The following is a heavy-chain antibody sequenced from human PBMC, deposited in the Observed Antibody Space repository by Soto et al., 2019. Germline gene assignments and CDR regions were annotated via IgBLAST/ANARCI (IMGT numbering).Heavy chain of an antibody. V-gene: IGHV3-73*01. J-gene: IGHJ4*02. Sequence: GSLRLSCAASGFTFSGSAMHWVRQASGKGLEWVGRIRSKANSYATAYAASVKGRFTISRDDSKNTAYLQMNSLKTEDTAVYYCTRSRYSGSYFPEYYFDYWGQGTLVTVSS. CDR1: GFTFSGSA. CDR2: IRSKANSYAT. D-gene: IGHD1-26*01. CDR3: TRSRYSGSYFPEYYFDY.